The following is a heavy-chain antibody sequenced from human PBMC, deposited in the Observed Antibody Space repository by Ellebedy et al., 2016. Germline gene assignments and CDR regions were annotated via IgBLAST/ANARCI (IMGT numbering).Heavy chain of an antibody. CDR3: ARGTLGGNSPIE. CDR2: IYYSGST. Sequence: GSLRLSCTVSGGSISSYYWSWIRQPPGKGLEWIGYIYYSGSTNYNPSLKSRVTISVDTSKNQFSLKLSSVTAADTAVYYCARGTLGGNSPIEWGQGTLVTVSS. V-gene: IGHV4-59*01. J-gene: IGHJ4*02. CDR1: GGSISSYY. D-gene: IGHD4-23*01.